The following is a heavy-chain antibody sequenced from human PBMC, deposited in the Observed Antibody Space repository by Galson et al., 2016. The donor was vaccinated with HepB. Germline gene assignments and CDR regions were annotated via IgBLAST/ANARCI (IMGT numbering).Heavy chain of an antibody. J-gene: IGHJ6*03. CDR3: ARTSHRECTGTRCVNFRYYYDMDV. D-gene: IGHD2-2*01. V-gene: IGHV3-53*01. Sequence: SLRLSCAASGFTFSNHGMHWVRQAPGKGLEWVSGMFYGGTTYYADSVEGRFTISRDDSMNTFYLQMNSLTAEDTAVYFCARTSHRECTGTRCVNFRYYYDMDVWGKGTTVTVSS. CDR1: GFTFSNHG. CDR2: MFYGGTT.